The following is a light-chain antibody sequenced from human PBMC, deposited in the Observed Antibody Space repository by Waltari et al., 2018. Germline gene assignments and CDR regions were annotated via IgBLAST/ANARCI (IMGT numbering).Light chain of an antibody. CDR3: QQYGTSPPGT. Sequence: EIVLTQSPGTLSLSPGERATLPCRASRSVSNNYLAWYQQKSGQAPRLLIYLASTRATGIPDRFSGSGSGTDFTLTISRLEPEDFAVYYCQQYGTSPPGTFGQGTKVEIK. CDR1: RSVSNNY. V-gene: IGKV3-20*01. CDR2: LAS. J-gene: IGKJ1*01.